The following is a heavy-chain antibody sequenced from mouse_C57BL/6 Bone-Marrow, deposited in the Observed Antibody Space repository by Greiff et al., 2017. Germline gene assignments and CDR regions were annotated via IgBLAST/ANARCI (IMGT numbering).Heavy chain of an antibody. CDR2: IYPGDGDT. CDR1: GYTFTSYW. Sequence: VQLQQPGAELVRPGSSVKLSCKASGYTFTSYWMDWVKQRPGKGLEWIGRIYPGDGDTNYNGKFKGKATLTADKSSSTAYMQLSSLTSEDSAVYFCARHYGSSYPYAMDYWGQGTSVTVSS. D-gene: IGHD1-1*01. J-gene: IGHJ4*01. V-gene: IGHV1-82*01. CDR3: ARHYGSSYPYAMDY.